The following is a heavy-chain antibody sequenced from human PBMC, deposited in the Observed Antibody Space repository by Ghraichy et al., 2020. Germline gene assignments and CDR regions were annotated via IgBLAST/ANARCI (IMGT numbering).Heavy chain of an antibody. J-gene: IGHJ4*02. CDR1: GGSIRSSSYY. V-gene: IGHV4-39*02. CDR3: ARERITIFGVLIIEDHKYFDN. Sequence: ETLSLTCTVSGGSIRSSSYYWGWIRQPPGKGLEWIGNIYHSGSTYYNPSLTSRVTISVDTSKNQFSLRLSSVTAADTAVYYCARERITIFGVLIIEDHKYFDNWGQGTLVTVSS. D-gene: IGHD3-3*01. CDR2: IYHSGST.